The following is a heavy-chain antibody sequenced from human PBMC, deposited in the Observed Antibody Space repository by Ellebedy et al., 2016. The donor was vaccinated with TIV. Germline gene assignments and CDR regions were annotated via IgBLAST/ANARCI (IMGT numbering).Heavy chain of an antibody. CDR1: DYTFTSYG. V-gene: IGHV1-18*01. D-gene: IGHD1-26*01. CDR3: ARDRGGSIQH. J-gene: IGHJ1*01. CDR2: ISVYNGNT. Sequence: ASVKVSXXASDYTFTSYGISWVRQAPGQGLEWMGWISVYNGNTNYAQNLQGRVTMTTDTSTSTAYMELRSLRSDDTAVYFCARDRGGSIQHWGQGTLVTVSS.